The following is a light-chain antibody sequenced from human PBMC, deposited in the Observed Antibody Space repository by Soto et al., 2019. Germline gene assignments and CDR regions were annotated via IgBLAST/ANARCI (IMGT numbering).Light chain of an antibody. CDR2: AAS. Sequence: DIQMTQSPSSLSASVGDRVTITCRASQSITTYLNWYRQKPGKAPKLLIYAASSLQSGVPSRFSGSGSGTEFSLAISSLQPDDFATYFCQQYKTLCSFGQGTRVEI. CDR1: QSITTY. J-gene: IGKJ1*01. V-gene: IGKV1-39*01. CDR3: QQYKTLCS.